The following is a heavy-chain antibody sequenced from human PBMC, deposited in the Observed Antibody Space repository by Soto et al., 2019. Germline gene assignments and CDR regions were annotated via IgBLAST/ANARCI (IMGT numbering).Heavy chain of an antibody. CDR2: INPNSGGT. D-gene: IGHD3-10*01. CDR1: GYTFTGYY. V-gene: IGHV1-2*04. Sequence: ASVKVSCKASGYTFTGYYMHWVRQAPGQGLEWMGWINPNSGGTNYAQKFQGWVTMTRDTSISTAYMELSRLRSDDTAVYYCARDGQRYHYYGSGSHRVFDIWGQGTMVTVSS. J-gene: IGHJ3*02. CDR3: ARDGQRYHYYGSGSHRVFDI.